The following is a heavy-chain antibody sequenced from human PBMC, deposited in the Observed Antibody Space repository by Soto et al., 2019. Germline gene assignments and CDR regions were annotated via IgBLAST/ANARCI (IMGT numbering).Heavy chain of an antibody. V-gene: IGHV4-61*01. CDR1: GGSVSSISYY. CDR3: ALTYGSGTSHFDS. J-gene: IGHJ4*02. D-gene: IGHD3-10*01. CDR2: IHYSGSS. Sequence: QVQLQESGPGLVKPSETLSLTCTVSGGSVSSISYYWNWFRQPPGEGLEWIGHIHYSGSSNYNPSRKSRVTISVDTSGNQFSLKLSSVTAADTATYYCALTYGSGTSHFDSWGQGTLVTVSS.